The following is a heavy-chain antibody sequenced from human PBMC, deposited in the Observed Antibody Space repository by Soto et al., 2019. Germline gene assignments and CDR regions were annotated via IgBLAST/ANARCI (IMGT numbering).Heavy chain of an antibody. D-gene: IGHD3-10*01. Sequence: SETLSLTCTVSGGSISSYYWSWIRQPPGKGLEWIGYIYYSGSTNYNPSLKSRVTISVDTAKNQFSLKLSSVTAADTAVYYCARGELWFGEFKGGMDVWGQGTTVTVSS. CDR2: IYYSGST. J-gene: IGHJ6*02. CDR1: GGSISSYY. CDR3: ARGELWFGEFKGGMDV. V-gene: IGHV4-59*01.